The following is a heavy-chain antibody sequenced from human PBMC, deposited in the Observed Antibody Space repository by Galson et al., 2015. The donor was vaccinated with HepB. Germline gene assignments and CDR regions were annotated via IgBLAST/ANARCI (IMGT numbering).Heavy chain of an antibody. J-gene: IGHJ4*02. Sequence: SLRLSCAASGFTFSGSAIHWVRQASGKGLEWISAITPSGDNTYSADSMKGRFFTSRDNSQNTLFLQMNSLRADDTAIYFCAKVFPEKTDGWYRQALYYFDSWGQGTRVTVSS. V-gene: IGHV3-23*01. CDR3: AKVFPEKTDGWYRQALYYFDS. CDR1: GFTFSGSA. CDR2: ITPSGDNT. D-gene: IGHD6-19*01.